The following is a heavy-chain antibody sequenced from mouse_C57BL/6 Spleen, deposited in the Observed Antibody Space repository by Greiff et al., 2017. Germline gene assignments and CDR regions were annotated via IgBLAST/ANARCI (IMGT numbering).Heavy chain of an antibody. CDR2: IDPETGGT. J-gene: IGHJ2*01. CDR3: TRTSSGYVGDY. CDR1: GYTFTDYE. V-gene: IGHV1-15*01. D-gene: IGHD3-2*02. Sequence: VQLQQSGAELVRPGASVTLSCKASGYTFTDYEMHWVKQTPVHGLEWIGAIDPETGGTAYNQKFKGKAILTADKSSSPAYMELRGLTSEDSAVYYCTRTSSGYVGDYWGQGTTLTVSS.